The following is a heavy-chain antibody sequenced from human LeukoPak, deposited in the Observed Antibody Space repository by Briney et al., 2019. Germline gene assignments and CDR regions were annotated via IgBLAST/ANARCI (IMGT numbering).Heavy chain of an antibody. J-gene: IGHJ4*02. CDR1: GGSISSNKYY. Sequence: SETLSLTCTVSGGSISSNKYYWGWIRQPPGKGLEWIGSIYYSGSTYYNPTLKSRVTIFVDTSKNQFSLKLSSVTAADTAVYYCARHLQGLLTGYYKGFDYWGQGTLVTVSS. D-gene: IGHD3-9*01. CDR2: IYYSGST. V-gene: IGHV4-39*01. CDR3: ARHLQGLLTGYYKGFDY.